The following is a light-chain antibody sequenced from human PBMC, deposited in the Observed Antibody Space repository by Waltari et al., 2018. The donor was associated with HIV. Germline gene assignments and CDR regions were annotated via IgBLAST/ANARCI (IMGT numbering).Light chain of an antibody. CDR1: QSVSNTY. J-gene: IGKJ1*01. CDR3: QQYAISPGT. Sequence: EIVLTQSPGIMSLSPGERATLSCRASQSVSNTYLAWYHQKPGQAPRLLIYAASIRATGIPDRFSGSGSGTGFTLTISRVEPEDFAVYYCQQYAISPGTFGQGTKVEIK. CDR2: AAS. V-gene: IGKV3-20*01.